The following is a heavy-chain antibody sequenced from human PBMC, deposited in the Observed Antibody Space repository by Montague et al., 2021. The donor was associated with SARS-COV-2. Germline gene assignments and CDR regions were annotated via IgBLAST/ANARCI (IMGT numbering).Heavy chain of an antibody. J-gene: IGHJ3*02. Sequence: SETLSLTCTVSRDSISSHNYFWAWIRPPPGKGLEWIGSVDYSGLTFYNPSLESRVTISVDTSKKQFSLKVNSVTAADTAVYYCAKDGEALAWGTFDIWGQGTMVTVSS. CDR3: AKDGEALAWGTFDI. CDR2: VDYSGLT. V-gene: IGHV4-39*07. D-gene: IGHD3-10*01. CDR1: RDSISSHNYF.